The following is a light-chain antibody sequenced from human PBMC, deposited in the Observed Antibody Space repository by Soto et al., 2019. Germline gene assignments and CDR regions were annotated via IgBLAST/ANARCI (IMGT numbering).Light chain of an antibody. CDR1: SSNIGNNA. CDR2: YDD. Sequence: QSVLTQPPSVSEAPRQRVTISCSGSSSNIGNNAVNWYQQLPGKAPKLLIYYDDLLPSGVSDRFSGSKSGTSASLAISGLQSEDEAEYYCAAWDGSLNGVVFGGGTKVTVL. J-gene: IGLJ2*01. CDR3: AAWDGSLNGVV. V-gene: IGLV1-36*01.